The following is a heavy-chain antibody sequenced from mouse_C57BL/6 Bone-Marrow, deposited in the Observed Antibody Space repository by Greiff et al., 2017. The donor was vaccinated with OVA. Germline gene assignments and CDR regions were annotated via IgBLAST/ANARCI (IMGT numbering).Heavy chain of an antibody. V-gene: IGHV5-6*01. D-gene: IGHD2-2*01. CDR2: ISRGGSYT. J-gene: IGHJ2*01. CDR3: ARGIYYGYDVRDFDY. CDR1: GFTFSSYG. Sequence: EVQLVESGGDLVKPGGSLKLSCAASGFTFSSYGMSWVRQTPDKRLEWVATISRGGSYTYYPDSVKGRFTFSRDNAKNTLYLQMSSLKSEDTAMYYCARGIYYGYDVRDFDYWGQGTTLTVSS.